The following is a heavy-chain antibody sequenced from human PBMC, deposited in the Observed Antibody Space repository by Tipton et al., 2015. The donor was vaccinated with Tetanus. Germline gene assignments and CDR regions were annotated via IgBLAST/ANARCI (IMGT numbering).Heavy chain of an antibody. CDR2: MFYGGSP. CDR3: ARDPCYNGGGYCDC. D-gene: IGHD5-24*01. J-gene: IGHJ4*02. V-gene: IGHV4-61*01. CDR1: GGSLNSGTFY. Sequence: TLSLTCTVSGGSLNSGTFYWSWIRQRPGKGLEWIGYMFYGGSPKYNPSLKSRVTILVDKSKNQLSLKLRSVTAADTAVYFCARDPCYNGGGYCDCGGQGALVTVSS.